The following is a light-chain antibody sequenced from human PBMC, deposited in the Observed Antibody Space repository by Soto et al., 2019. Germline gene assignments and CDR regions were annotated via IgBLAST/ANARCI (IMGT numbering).Light chain of an antibody. CDR3: NSYTNSSTYV. CDR1: SSDVGGYNY. V-gene: IGLV2-14*03. J-gene: IGLJ1*01. Sequence: THPASVSGYPGQSNTIPCTGTSSDVGGYNYVSWYQQHPGKAPKLIIYDVSNRPSGVSNRFSGSKSGNTASLTISGLQAEDEADYYCNSYTNSSTYVFGTGTKVTL. CDR2: DVS.